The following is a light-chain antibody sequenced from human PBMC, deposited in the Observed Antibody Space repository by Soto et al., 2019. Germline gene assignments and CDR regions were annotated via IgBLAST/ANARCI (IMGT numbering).Light chain of an antibody. J-gene: IGKJ1*01. V-gene: IGKV1-39*01. Sequence: DIQMTQSPASLSASIGDRVTISCRASQTIGRNLNWYQQKPGKAPTLLMFTSSSLQSGVPSRFSGSGSGTDFILTIGSLQPEDFATYYCQQSYSTPPKFGQGTKVDIK. CDR1: QTIGRN. CDR2: TSS. CDR3: QQSYSTPPK.